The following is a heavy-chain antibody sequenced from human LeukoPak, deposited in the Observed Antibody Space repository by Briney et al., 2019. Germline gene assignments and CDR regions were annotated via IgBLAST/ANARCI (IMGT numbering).Heavy chain of an antibody. Sequence: GGSLRLSCAASGFTFSSDAMSWVRQAPGKGLQWVANIKEDGSDKNYVDSVKGRFTISRDNARNSLYLQMNSLRAEDTAVYFCARDAGNGYDRFDYWGQGSQVTVSS. J-gene: IGHJ4*02. D-gene: IGHD6-25*01. V-gene: IGHV3-7*01. CDR3: ARDAGNGYDRFDY. CDR1: GFTFSSDA. CDR2: IKEDGSDK.